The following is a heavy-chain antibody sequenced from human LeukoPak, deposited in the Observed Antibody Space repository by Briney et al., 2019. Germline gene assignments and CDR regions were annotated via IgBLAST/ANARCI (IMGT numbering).Heavy chain of an antibody. Sequence: SGTLSLTCAVSGGSISSDNWWSWVRPPPGKGLEWIGEIYHGGSTNYNPSLKSRVTISVDKSKNQFSLNLSSVTAADTAVYYCARDTPAVRGVIPPPIDAFNIWGQGTMVTVSS. CDR3: ARDTPAVRGVIPPPIDAFNI. CDR1: GGSISSDNW. D-gene: IGHD3-10*01. CDR2: IYHGGST. V-gene: IGHV4-4*02. J-gene: IGHJ3*02.